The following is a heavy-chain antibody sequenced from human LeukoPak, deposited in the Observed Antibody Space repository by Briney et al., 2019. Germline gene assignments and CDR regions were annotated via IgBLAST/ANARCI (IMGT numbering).Heavy chain of an antibody. Sequence: GGSLRLSCAASGFTFSSYAMSWVRQAPGKGLEWVSTISGSGGSTYYADSVKGRFTISRDNSKNTLYLQMNSLRAEDTAVYYCAKAAREVVVTASFDYWGQGTLVTVSS. D-gene: IGHD2-21*02. CDR3: AKAAREVVVTASFDY. CDR1: GFTFSSYA. CDR2: ISGSGGST. V-gene: IGHV3-23*01. J-gene: IGHJ4*02.